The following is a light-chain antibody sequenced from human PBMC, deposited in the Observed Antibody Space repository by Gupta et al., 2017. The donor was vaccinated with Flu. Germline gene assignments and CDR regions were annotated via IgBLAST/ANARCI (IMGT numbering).Light chain of an antibody. V-gene: IGKV4-1*01. CDR2: WAS. J-gene: IGKJ4*01. Sequence: DIVMTQSPDSLAVSLGERATINCKSSQSVLYSSNNKNYLAWYQQKPGQPPKLLIYWASTRESGVPDRFSGSGSWTDFTLTISSLQAEDVAVYYCQQEDSTPITFGGGTKVEIK. CDR3: QQEDSTPIT. CDR1: QSVLYSSNNKNY.